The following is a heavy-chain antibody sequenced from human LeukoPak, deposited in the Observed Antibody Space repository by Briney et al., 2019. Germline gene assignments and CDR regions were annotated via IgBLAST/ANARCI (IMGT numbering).Heavy chain of an antibody. CDR1: GLTFSSYG. CDR3: ARGLGGGSEGYFDL. D-gene: IGHD2-15*01. CDR2: IWFDGSNK. Sequence: QPGGSLRLSCAASGLTFSSYGMHWVRQAPGKGLEWVAVIWFDGSNKYYADSVKGRFTISRDNSKNTLYLQMNSLRVEDTALYYCARGLGGGSEGYFDLWGQGTLVTVSS. J-gene: IGHJ4*02. V-gene: IGHV3-33*01.